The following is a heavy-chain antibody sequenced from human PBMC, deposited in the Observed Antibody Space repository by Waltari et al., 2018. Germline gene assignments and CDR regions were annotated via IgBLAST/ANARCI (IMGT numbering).Heavy chain of an antibody. CDR3: AKARRITYYYGSGSSLNWFDP. CDR2: ISGSGGST. J-gene: IGHJ5*02. V-gene: IGHV3-23*01. CDR1: GFTFSSYA. D-gene: IGHD3-10*01. Sequence: EVQLLESGGGLVQPGGSLRLSCAASGFTFSSYAMSWVRQAPGKGLAWVSAISGSGGSTYYADSVKGRFTISRDNSKNTLYLQMNSLRAEDTAVYYCAKARRITYYYGSGSSLNWFDPWGQGTLVTVSS.